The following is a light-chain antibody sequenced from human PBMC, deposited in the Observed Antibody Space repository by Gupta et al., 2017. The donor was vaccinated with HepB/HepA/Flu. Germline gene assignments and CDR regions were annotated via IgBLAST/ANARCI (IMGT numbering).Light chain of an antibody. J-gene: IGKJ3*01. CDR2: ETS. V-gene: IGKV1-39*01. CDR3: QQSYRTPFT. CDR1: QTINNF. Sequence: MQMSQSSFSLSASVGDRVTITCRASQTINNFLNWFQQKPGKAPNLLIYETSNLESGVSSRFSGTGSGTDFTLTISSLQPEDFATYYCQQSYRTPFTFGHGTKVEI.